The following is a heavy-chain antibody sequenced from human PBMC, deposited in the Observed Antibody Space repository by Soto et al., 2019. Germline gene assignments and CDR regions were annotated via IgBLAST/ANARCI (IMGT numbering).Heavy chain of an antibody. V-gene: IGHV1-46*01. J-gene: IGHJ6*02. Sequence: ASGKVSCKASGYTFTSYFMLWVRQAPGQGLEWMGIINPSGGSTSYAQKFQGRVTMTRDTSTSTVYMELSSLRSEDTAVYYCARANPYYDFWSGYLTGHHIYYYGMDVWGQGTTVTVSS. CDR2: INPSGGST. D-gene: IGHD3-3*01. CDR3: ARANPYYDFWSGYLTGHHIYYYGMDV. CDR1: GYTFTSYF.